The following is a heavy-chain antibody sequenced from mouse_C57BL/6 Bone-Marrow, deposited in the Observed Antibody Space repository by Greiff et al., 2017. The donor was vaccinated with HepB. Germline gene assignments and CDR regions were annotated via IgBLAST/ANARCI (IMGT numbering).Heavy chain of an antibody. CDR1: GYTFTSYW. D-gene: IGHD2-4*01. CDR3: AIYHYDRAWFAY. J-gene: IGHJ3*01. Sequence: QVQLQQPGAELVKPGASVKVSCKASGYTFTSYWMHWVKQRPGQGLEWIGRIHPSDSDTNYNQKFKGKATLTVDKSSSTAYMPLSSLTSEDSAVYYCAIYHYDRAWFAYWGQGTLVTVSA. V-gene: IGHV1-74*01. CDR2: IHPSDSDT.